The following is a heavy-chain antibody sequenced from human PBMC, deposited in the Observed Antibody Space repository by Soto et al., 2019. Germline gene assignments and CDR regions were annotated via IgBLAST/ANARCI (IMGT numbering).Heavy chain of an antibody. Sequence: QVQLVQSGAEVKKPGASVKVSCKASGYTFTSYGISWVRQAPGQGLEWMGWISAYNGNTNYAQKLQGRVTMTTDTATSTAYMELRSLRSDDTAVYYCARDAPRGSGYDSPYFDYWGQGTLVTVSS. CDR2: ISAYNGNT. CDR3: ARDAPRGSGYDSPYFDY. V-gene: IGHV1-18*01. CDR1: GYTFTSYG. D-gene: IGHD5-12*01. J-gene: IGHJ4*02.